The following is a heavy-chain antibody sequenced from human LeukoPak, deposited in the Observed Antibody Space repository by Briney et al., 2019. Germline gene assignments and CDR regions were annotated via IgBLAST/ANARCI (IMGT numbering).Heavy chain of an antibody. V-gene: IGHV3-74*01. CDR2: INTDGSST. J-gene: IGHJ4*02. CDR3: ARGDILTGSYFVY. Sequence: GGSLRLSCAASGFTFSSYWMHWVRQAPGKGLVWVSRINTDGSSTSYADSVKGRFTISRDNAKNTLYLQMNSLRAEDTAVYYCARGDILTGSYFVYWGQGTLVTVSS. CDR1: GFTFSSYW. D-gene: IGHD3-9*01.